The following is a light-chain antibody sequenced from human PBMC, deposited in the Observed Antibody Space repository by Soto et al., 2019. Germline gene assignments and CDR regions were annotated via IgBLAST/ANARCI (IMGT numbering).Light chain of an antibody. CDR1: SSNIGAGYD. Sequence: QSVLTQPPSVSGAPGQRVTISCTESSSNIGAGYDVHWYQQLPGTAPKLLIYGNSNRPSGVPDRFSGSKSGTSASLAITGLQAEDEADYYCQSYDSSLRGWVFSGGTQLTVL. CDR3: QSYDSSLRGWV. J-gene: IGLJ3*02. CDR2: GNS. V-gene: IGLV1-40*01.